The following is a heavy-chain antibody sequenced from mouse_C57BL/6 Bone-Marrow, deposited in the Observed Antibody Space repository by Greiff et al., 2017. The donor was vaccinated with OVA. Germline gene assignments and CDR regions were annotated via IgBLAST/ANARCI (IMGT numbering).Heavy chain of an antibody. CDR2: ISSGGSYT. Sequence: EVKLMESGGDLVKPGGSLKLSCAASGFPFSSYGMSWVRQTPDKRLEWVATISSGGSYTYYPDSVKGRFTICRDNAKNTLYLQMSSLKSEDTSMYYCARHGDYGSFFDYWGQGTTLTVSS. CDR3: ARHGDYGSFFDY. V-gene: IGHV5-6*01. CDR1: GFPFSSYG. D-gene: IGHD1-1*01. J-gene: IGHJ2*01.